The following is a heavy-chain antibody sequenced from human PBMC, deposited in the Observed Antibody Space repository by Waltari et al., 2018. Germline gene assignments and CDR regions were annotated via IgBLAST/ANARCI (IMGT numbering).Heavy chain of an antibody. Sequence: EVQLVQSGAEVKKPGESLKISCKGSGYSFTSYWIGWVRQMPGKGLEWMGIIYPVDSDTTYSPSFQGQVTISADKSISTAYLQWSSLKASDTAMYYCARQEYGSGSYYEFDYWGQGTLVTVSS. CDR3: ARQEYGSGSYYEFDY. D-gene: IGHD3-10*01. V-gene: IGHV5-51*01. J-gene: IGHJ4*02. CDR2: IYPVDSDT. CDR1: GYSFTSYW.